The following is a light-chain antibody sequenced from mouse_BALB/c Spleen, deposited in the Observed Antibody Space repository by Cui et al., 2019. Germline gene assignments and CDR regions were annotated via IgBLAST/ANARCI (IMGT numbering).Light chain of an antibody. CDR1: QSLLDSDGKTY. CDR2: LVS. Sequence: DVVLTPTTFTFSVTIGQPASLSCKSSQSLLDSDGKTYLKWLVQRPCQYPKRLIYLVSKLDAGVPDRFTGSGSGTDFTLKISRVEAEDLGVYYGWQGTHFPYTFGGGTKLEIK. CDR3: WQGTHFPYT. V-gene: IGKV1-135*01. J-gene: IGKJ2*01.